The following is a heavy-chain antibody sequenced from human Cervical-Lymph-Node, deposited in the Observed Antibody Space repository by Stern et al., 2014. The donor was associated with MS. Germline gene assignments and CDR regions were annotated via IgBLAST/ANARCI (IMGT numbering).Heavy chain of an antibody. CDR3: ARVRVGANDF. V-gene: IGHV3-9*01. Sequence: VQLVESGGGLVQPGKSLRLSCVASGFIFDDYAMHWVRPVPGKAPALVSGIDWNSGRILYADSVKGRFTTSRDNAKNSLYLQMNSLRTDDTALYYCARVRVGANDFWGQGTLVTVSS. J-gene: IGHJ4*02. CDR1: GFIFDDYA. D-gene: IGHD1-26*01. CDR2: IDWNSGRI.